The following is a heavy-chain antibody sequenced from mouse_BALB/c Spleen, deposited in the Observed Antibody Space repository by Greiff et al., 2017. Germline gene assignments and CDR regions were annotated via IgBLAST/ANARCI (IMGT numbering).Heavy chain of an antibody. V-gene: IGHV3-8*02. J-gene: IGHJ4*01. CDR2: ISYSGST. CDR3: ARNYYGSSPLYAMDY. CDR1: GDSITSGY. D-gene: IGHD1-1*01. Sequence: EVKLMESGPSLVKPSQTLSLTCSVTGDSITSGYWNWIRKFPGNKLEYMGYISYSGSTYYNPSLKSRISITRDTSKNQYYLQLNSVTTEDTATYYCARNYYGSSPLYAMDYWGQGTSVTVSS.